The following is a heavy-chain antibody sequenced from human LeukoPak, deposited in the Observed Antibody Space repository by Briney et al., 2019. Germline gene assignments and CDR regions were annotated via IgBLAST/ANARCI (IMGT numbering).Heavy chain of an antibody. CDR1: GFTFSDYY. J-gene: IGHJ5*02. CDR2: ISSSGSTI. CDR3: ARVPIAAAANWFDP. Sequence: GGSLRLSCAASGFTFSDYYMSWIRQAPGKGLEWVSYISSSGSTIYYADSVKGRFTISRDNAKNSLYLQMNSLRAEDTAVYYCARVPIAAAANWFDPWGQGTLVTVSS. V-gene: IGHV3-11*01. D-gene: IGHD6-13*01.